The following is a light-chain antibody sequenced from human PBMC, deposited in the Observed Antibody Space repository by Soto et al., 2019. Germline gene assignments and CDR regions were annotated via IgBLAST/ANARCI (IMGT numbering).Light chain of an antibody. J-gene: IGLJ2*01. Sequence: QSVMTQPPSVSGAPGQRVTISCTGSSSNIGAGYDVHWYQQLPGTAPKLLIYGNSNRPSGVPDRFSGSKSGTSASLAITGLQAEDEADYYCQSYDSSLSRFKVFGGATKLTVL. CDR3: QSYDSSLSRFKV. CDR1: SSNIGAGYD. V-gene: IGLV1-40*01. CDR2: GNS.